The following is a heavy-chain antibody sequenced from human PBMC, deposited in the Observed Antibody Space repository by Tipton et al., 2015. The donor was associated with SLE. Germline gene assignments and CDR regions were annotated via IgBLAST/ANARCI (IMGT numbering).Heavy chain of an antibody. CDR2: ITGSGEST. Sequence: SLRLSCAASGFTFSNYAMNWVRQAPGKGLEWVSAITGSGESTYYVDSVKGRFIISRDNSKNTLYLQMNSLRAEDTAIYYCAKQYGSKGGYYDSTGYCGRWGQGTLVTFSS. CDR1: GFTFSNYA. V-gene: IGHV3-23*01. CDR3: AKQYGSKGGYYDSTGYCGR. D-gene: IGHD3-22*01. J-gene: IGHJ4*02.